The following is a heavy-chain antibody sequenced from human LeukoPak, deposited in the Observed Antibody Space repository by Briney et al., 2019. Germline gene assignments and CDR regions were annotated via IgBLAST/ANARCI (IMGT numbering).Heavy chain of an antibody. CDR2: IKQDGSEK. J-gene: IGHJ4*02. Sequence: GSLRLTCAASGFTFSSYWMSWVRQAPGKGLEWVANIKQDGSEKYYVDSVKGRFTVSRDDSKNSLYLQLNSLKTEDTAVYYCVRVVTTSSGWYHFDNWGQGTLVTVSS. CDR1: GFTFSSYW. CDR3: VRVVTTSSGWYHFDN. V-gene: IGHV3-7*03. D-gene: IGHD6-13*01.